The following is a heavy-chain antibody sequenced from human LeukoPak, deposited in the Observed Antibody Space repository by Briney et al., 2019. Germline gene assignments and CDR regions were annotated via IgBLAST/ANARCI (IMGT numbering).Heavy chain of an antibody. CDR1: GFTFSDYY. CDR2: ISNIGYSM. CDR3: ARSRALRYFDL. Sequence: GGSLRLCCAASGFTFSDYYMSWVRQAPGKGLEWLAYISNIGYSMYYADSVKDRSTISRDNDQRSVDLQLNSLTADDTAVYFCARSRALRYFDLWGQGSLVTVSS. V-gene: IGHV3-11*01. J-gene: IGHJ4*02. D-gene: IGHD3-9*01.